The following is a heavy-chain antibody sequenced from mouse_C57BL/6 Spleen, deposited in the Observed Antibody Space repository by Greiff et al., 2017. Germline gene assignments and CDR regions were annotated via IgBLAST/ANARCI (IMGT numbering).Heavy chain of an antibody. CDR2: IYPRSGNT. J-gene: IGHJ1*03. CDR1: GYTFTSYG. Sequence: VQLQQSGAELARPGASVKLSCKASGYTFTSYGISWVKQRTGQGLEWIGEIYPRSGNTYYNEKFKGKATLTADKSSSTAYMELRSLTSEDSAVYFCARFSPHNTCEGDFGVWGTGTPVTVAS. V-gene: IGHV1-81*01. CDR3: ARFSPHNTCEGDFGV. D-gene: IGHD3-1*01.